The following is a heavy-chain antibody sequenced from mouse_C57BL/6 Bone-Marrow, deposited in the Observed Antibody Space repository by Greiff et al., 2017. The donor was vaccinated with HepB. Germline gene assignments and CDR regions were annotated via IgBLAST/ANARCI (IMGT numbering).Heavy chain of an antibody. CDR3: ARHGRGYFDY. D-gene: IGHD1-1*01. Sequence: QVQLKESGAELVRPGTSVKVSCKASGYAFTNYLIEWVKQRPGQGLEWIGVINPGSGGTNYNEKFKGKATLTADKSSSTAYMQLSSLTSEDSAVYFCARHGRGYFDYWGQGTTLTVSS. CDR2: INPGSGGT. V-gene: IGHV1-54*01. J-gene: IGHJ2*01. CDR1: GYAFTNYL.